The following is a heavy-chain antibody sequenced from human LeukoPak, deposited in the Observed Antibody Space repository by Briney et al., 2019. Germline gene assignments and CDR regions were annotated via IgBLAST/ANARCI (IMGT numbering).Heavy chain of an antibody. CDR3: ASSTGHLNY. CDR1: GFTFSSYE. CDR2: ISSSGSTI. Sequence: PGGSLRLSCAASGFTFSSYEMNWVRQAPGKGLEWVSYISSSGSTIYYADSVKVRFTISRDNAKNSLYLQMNSLRAEDTAVYYCASSTGHLNYWGQGTLVTVSS. V-gene: IGHV3-48*03. D-gene: IGHD2-8*02. J-gene: IGHJ4*02.